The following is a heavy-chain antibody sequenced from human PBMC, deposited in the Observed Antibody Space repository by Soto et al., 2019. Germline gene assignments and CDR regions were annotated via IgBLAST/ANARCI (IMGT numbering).Heavy chain of an antibody. J-gene: IGHJ5*02. D-gene: IGHD2-21*02. CDR1: GGTVASSHW. Sequence: QVQLQESGPRLVKPSGSLSLTCGVSGGTVASSHWWSWVRQSPGGGLEWIGNAYHTGDTNFNLSLQVRVAISVDKSTTQFSLRLNSVAAADTAGYFCAREIVTAGGNNYFDPWGPGTLVTVS. CDR2: AYHTGDT. CDR3: AREIVTAGGNNYFDP. V-gene: IGHV4-4*02.